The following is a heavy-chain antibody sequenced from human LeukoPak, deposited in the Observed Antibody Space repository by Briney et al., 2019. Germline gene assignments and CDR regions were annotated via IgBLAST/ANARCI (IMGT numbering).Heavy chain of an antibody. Sequence: GASVKVSCTASGGTFSKYAFNWVRQAPGEGLEWMGGILPIFGTTKYAQKFQGKVTITADEATSTAYMELSSLRAEDTAVFYCSRSNIVVVPAAHPYYYGMDDWGQGTTVTVSS. D-gene: IGHD2-2*01. CDR3: SRSNIVVVPAAHPYYYGMDD. CDR1: GGTFSKYA. J-gene: IGHJ6*02. CDR2: ILPIFGTT. V-gene: IGHV1-69*13.